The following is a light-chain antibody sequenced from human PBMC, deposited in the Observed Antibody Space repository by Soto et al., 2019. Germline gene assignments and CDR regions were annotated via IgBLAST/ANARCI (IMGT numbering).Light chain of an antibody. V-gene: IGLV2-14*01. Sequence: QSALTQPASVSGSPGQSVTISCTGTSRDVGGYNYVSWYQHYPDKAPKLIIYDVTSRPSGVSDRFSGSKSGNTASLTISGLQPEDKAHYYCSSFTLSTYVFGSGTKVTVL. CDR2: DVT. CDR1: SRDVGGYNY. CDR3: SSFTLSTYV. J-gene: IGLJ1*01.